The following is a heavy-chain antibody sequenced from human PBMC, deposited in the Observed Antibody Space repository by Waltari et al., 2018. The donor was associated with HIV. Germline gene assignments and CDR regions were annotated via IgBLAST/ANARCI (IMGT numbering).Heavy chain of an antibody. CDR3: ARDRRGYSSGTDWFDP. D-gene: IGHD6-19*01. V-gene: IGHV3-48*04. CDR2: ISSSSSTI. CDR1: GFTFSSYS. J-gene: IGHJ5*02. Sequence: VQPGGSLRLSCAASGFTFSSYSMNWVRQAPGKGLEWVSYISSSSSTIYYADSVKGRFTISRDNAKNSLYLQMNSLRAEDTAVYYCARDRRGYSSGTDWFDPWGQGTLVTVSS.